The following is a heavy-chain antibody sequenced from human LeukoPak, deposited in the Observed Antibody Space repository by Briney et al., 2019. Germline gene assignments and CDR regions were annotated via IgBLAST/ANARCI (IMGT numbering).Heavy chain of an antibody. V-gene: IGHV3-23*01. CDR1: GFTFSTYA. CDR3: AKAGIGVVGYFDY. J-gene: IGHJ4*02. CDR2: ISDSGGTT. Sequence: GGSLRLSCAASGFTFSTYAMSWVRQAPGKGLEWVSGISDSGGTTYYADSVKGRFTISRDNSKNTLYLQMNSLRDEDTALYYCAKAGIGVVGYFDYWGQGTLVTVSS. D-gene: IGHD6-19*01.